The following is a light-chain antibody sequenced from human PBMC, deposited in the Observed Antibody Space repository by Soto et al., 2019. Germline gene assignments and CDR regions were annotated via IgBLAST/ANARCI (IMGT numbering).Light chain of an antibody. CDR3: MQATQFPYT. CDR2: EIS. V-gene: IGKV2-24*01. CDR1: QGLVHSDGNTY. Sequence: DIVMTQTPLSSPVTLGQPASISCRSSQGLVHSDGNTYLSWLQQRPGQPPRLLIYEISNRFSGVPYRFSGSGAGTDFTLKISRVEAEDVGIYYCMQATQFPYTFGQGTKLEIK. J-gene: IGKJ2*01.